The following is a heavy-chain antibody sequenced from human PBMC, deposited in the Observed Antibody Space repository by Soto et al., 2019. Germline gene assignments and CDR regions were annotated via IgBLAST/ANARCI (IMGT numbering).Heavy chain of an antibody. D-gene: IGHD5-18*01. CDR2: IYYSGST. V-gene: IGHV4-59*01. Sequence: SETLSLTCTVSGGSISSYYWSWIRQPPGKGLEWIGYIYYSGSTNYNPSLKSRVTISVDTSKNQSSLKLSSVTAADTAVYYCARDRDGYSRHNWFDPWGQGTLVTVSS. J-gene: IGHJ5*02. CDR3: ARDRDGYSRHNWFDP. CDR1: GGSISSYY.